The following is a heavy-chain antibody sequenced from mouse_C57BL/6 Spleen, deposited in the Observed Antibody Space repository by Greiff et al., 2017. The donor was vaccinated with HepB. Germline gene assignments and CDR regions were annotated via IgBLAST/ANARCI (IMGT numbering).Heavy chain of an antibody. CDR1: GFTFSDYG. CDR3: ARRETTVVGDV. J-gene: IGHJ1*03. V-gene: IGHV5-17*01. D-gene: IGHD1-1*01. CDR2: ISSGSSTI. Sequence: EVMLVESGGGLVKPGGSLKLSCAASGFTFSDYGMHWVRQAPEKGLEWVAYISSGSSTIYYADTVKGRFTISRDNAKNTLFLQRTSLRSEDTAMYYCARRETTVVGDVWGTGTTVTVSS.